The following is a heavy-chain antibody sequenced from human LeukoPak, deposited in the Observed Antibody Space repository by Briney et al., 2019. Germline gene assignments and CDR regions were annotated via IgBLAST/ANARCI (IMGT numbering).Heavy chain of an antibody. Sequence: PSETLSLTCTVSGGSISSYYWSWIRQPPGKGPEWVGYIYYSRSTTDTPSIKSRVTISVDTSKNQFSLKLSYVTAVDTAVYYCARHTTGLRGMVRGVGWFDPWGQGTLVTVSS. CDR1: GGSISSYY. CDR2: IYYSRST. V-gene: IGHV4-59*08. D-gene: IGHD3-10*01. CDR3: ARHTTGLRGMVRGVGWFDP. J-gene: IGHJ5*02.